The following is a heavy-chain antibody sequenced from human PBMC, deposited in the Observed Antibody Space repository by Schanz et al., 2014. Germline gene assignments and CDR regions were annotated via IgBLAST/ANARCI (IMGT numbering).Heavy chain of an antibody. CDR1: GFTFHTYD. Sequence: VHLEESGGGVVQPGRSLRLSCAASGFTFHTYDMHWVRQAPGKGLEWVAQISHDGHRDFYADSVKGRFTVSRDNAKNSLFLQMNSLSAEDTAVYYCARDLLVSHYDFWSGNDYWGQGTLVTVSS. J-gene: IGHJ4*02. CDR3: ARDLLVSHYDFWSGNDY. D-gene: IGHD3-3*01. V-gene: IGHV3-30-3*01. CDR2: ISHDGHRD.